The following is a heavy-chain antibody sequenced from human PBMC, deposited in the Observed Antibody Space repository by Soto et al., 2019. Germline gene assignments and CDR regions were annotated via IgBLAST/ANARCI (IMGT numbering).Heavy chain of an antibody. D-gene: IGHD3-3*01. CDR3: ARVSGYYDYYYGMDV. CDR2: IIPIFGTA. V-gene: IGHV1-69*13. CDR1: GGTFSSYA. Sequence: GASVKVSCKASGGTFSSYAISWVRQAPGQGLEWMGGIIPIFGTANYAQKFQGRVTITADESTSTAYMELSSLRSEDTAVYYCARVSGYYDYYYGMDVWGQGTTVTVSS. J-gene: IGHJ6*02.